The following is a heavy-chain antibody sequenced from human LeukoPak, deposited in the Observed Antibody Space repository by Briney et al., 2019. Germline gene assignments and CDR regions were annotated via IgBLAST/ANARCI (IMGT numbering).Heavy chain of an antibody. CDR2: IYYSGST. Sequence: TLSLTCTVAGGSISSGGYYWSWIRQHPGKGLEWIGYIYYSGSTYYNPSLKRRVTISVDTSKKQFSLKLRSVTAADTAVYYCAQMDTAMGTHWGQPTLVTVPS. CDR1: GGSISSGGYY. D-gene: IGHD5-18*01. J-gene: IGHJ4*02. V-gene: IGHV4-31*03. CDR3: AQMDTAMGTH.